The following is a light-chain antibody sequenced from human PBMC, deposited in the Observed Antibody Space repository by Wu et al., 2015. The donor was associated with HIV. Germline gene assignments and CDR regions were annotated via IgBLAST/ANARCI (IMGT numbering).Light chain of an antibody. CDR2: DAS. Sequence: EIVLTQSPGTLSLSPGDRATLSCRASQRFSSAYLAWYQQKPGQAPRLFIYDASYRATGIPDWFSGSGSGTDFTLTISRLEPEDFAVYYCQQFGNFGQGTEGGESN. CDR1: QRFSSAY. V-gene: IGKV3-20*01. CDR3: QQFGN. J-gene: IGKJ1*01.